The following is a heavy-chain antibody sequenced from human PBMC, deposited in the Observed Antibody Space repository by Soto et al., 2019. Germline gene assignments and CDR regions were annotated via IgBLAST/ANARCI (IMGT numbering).Heavy chain of an antibody. D-gene: IGHD5-12*01. CDR2: INPNSGGT. Sequence: QVQLVQSGAEVKKPGASVKVSCKASGYTFTGYYMHWVRQAPGQGLEWMGWINPNSGGTNYAQKFQGWVTMTRDTSISTAYMELSRLRSDDTDVYYCARGGWLQSSYYYYGMDVWGQGTTVTVSS. CDR3: ARGGWLQSSYYYYGMDV. V-gene: IGHV1-2*04. J-gene: IGHJ6*02. CDR1: GYTFTGYY.